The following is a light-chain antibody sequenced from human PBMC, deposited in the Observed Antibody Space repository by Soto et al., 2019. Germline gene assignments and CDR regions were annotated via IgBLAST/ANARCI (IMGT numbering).Light chain of an antibody. V-gene: IGLV2-14*03. CDR3: SSYTSSRGYV. Sequence: QSVLTQPASVSGFARQSITITCTGTSSDVGGYNYGSWYQQQPGRAPKLMIYDVSNRHSGVSNRFSGSKAGNSASLTMSGIQADDEADYYCSSYTSSRGYVFGPRTKLTVL. CDR2: DVS. J-gene: IGLJ1*01. CDR1: SSDVGGYNY.